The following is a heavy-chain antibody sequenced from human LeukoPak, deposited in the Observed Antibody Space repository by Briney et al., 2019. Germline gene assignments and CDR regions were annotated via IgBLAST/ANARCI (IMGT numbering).Heavy chain of an antibody. CDR2: INPNSGGT. V-gene: IGHV1-2*06. Sequence: GASVKVSCKASGYTFTGYYMHWVRQAPGQGLEWMGRINPNSGGTNYAQKFQGRVTMTRDTSISTAYMELSRLRSDDTAVYYCASLPEYCGGDCYAFDYWGQGTLVTVSS. CDR1: GYTFTGYY. CDR3: ASLPEYCGGDCYAFDY. J-gene: IGHJ4*02. D-gene: IGHD2-21*02.